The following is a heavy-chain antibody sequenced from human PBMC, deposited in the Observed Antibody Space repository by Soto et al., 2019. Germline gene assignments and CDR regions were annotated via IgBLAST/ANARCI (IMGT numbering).Heavy chain of an antibody. J-gene: IGHJ4*01. V-gene: IGHV4-59*01. CDR2: IDYSGST. Sequence: SETLSLTYTVSGGSISNYYWSWIRQPPGKGLEWIAYIDYSGSTNYNPSLKSRLTISLDTSKNQFSLKLNSVTAADTAVYYCARGPEPSLGYWGDGILGTGSS. CDR3: ARGPEPSLGY. CDR1: GGSISNYY. D-gene: IGHD2-2*01.